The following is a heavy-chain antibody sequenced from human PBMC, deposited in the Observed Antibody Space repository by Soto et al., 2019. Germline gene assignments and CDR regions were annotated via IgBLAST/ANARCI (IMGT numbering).Heavy chain of an antibody. Sequence: EVQLVESGGGLVKPGGSLRLSCAASGFTFSSYSMNWVRQAPGKGLEWVSSISSSSSYIYYADSVKGRFTISRDNAKNSLYLQMNSLRAEDTAVYYCARVEDIVVVPAATYYYYGMDVWGQGTTVTVSS. V-gene: IGHV3-21*01. CDR3: ARVEDIVVVPAATYYYYGMDV. CDR1: GFTFSSYS. J-gene: IGHJ6*02. CDR2: ISSSSSYI. D-gene: IGHD2-2*01.